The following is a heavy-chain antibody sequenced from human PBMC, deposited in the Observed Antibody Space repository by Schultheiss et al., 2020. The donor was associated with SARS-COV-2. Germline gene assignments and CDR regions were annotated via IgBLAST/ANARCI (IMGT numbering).Heavy chain of an antibody. V-gene: IGHV3-30-3*01. Sequence: GGSLRLSCAVSGFYFNSFVMSWVRQAPGKGLEWLTLISYDSTNIHYADSVKGRFTISRDNSKNTLYLQMNSLRPEDTAIYYCARDLPPHDYWGQGTLVTVSS. CDR3: ARDLPPHDY. CDR1: GFYFNSFV. CDR2: ISYDSTNI. J-gene: IGHJ4*02.